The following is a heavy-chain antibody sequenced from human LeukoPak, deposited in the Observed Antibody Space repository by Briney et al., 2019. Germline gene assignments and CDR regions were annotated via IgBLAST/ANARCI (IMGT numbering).Heavy chain of an antibody. V-gene: IGHV4-39*02. CDR3: AREDIVVVPAEAFDY. CDR1: GGSISSSSYY. J-gene: IGHJ4*02. D-gene: IGHD2-2*01. CDR2: IYYSGST. Sequence: SETLSLXCTVSGGSISSSSYYWGWIRQPPGKGLEWIGSIYYSGSTYYNPSLKSRVTISVDTSKNQFSLKLSSVTAADTAVYYCAREDIVVVPAEAFDYWGQGTLVTVSS.